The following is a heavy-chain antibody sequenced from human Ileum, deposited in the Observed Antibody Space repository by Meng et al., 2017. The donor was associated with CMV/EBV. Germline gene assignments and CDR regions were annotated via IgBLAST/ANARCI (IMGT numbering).Heavy chain of an antibody. CDR1: GGSCSNYY. CDR2: IHPSGST. V-gene: IGHV4-34*01. D-gene: IGHD5-24*01. J-gene: IGHJ5*02. CDR3: SRGADAYKSGRS. Sequence: QLPQVGTGVLKPSVTLSLTCGGYGGSCSNYYWSWIRQSPGKGLEWIGEIHPSGSTYYNPSLNSRVTMSVDTSKNQFSRNLRSVTAADTAVYYCSRGADAYKSGRSWGQGTLVTVSS.